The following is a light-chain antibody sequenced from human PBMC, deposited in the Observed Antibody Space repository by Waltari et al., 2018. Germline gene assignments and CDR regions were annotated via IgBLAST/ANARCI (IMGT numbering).Light chain of an antibody. CDR3: QQYGSSLPYT. Sequence: EIVLTQSPGTLSLSPGERATLSCRASQRVSSSYLAWYQQNPAQAPRLLIYGASSRATGIPDRFSGSGSGTDFTLTISRLDPEDFAVYYCQQYGSSLPYTFGQGTKLEIK. J-gene: IGKJ2*01. CDR1: QRVSSSY. V-gene: IGKV3-20*01. CDR2: GAS.